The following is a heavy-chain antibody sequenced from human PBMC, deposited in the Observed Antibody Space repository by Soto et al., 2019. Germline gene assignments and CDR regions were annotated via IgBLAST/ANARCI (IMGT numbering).Heavy chain of an antibody. CDR1: GYTFTSYG. V-gene: IGHV1-18*01. CDR3: ARDWHYSGYDYVHSGFDL. D-gene: IGHD5-12*01. CDR2: ISAYNGNT. Sequence: QVQLVQSGAEVKKPGASVKVSCKASGYTFTSYGISWVLQAPGQGLEWMGWISAYNGNTNYAQKLQGRVTMTTDTSTSTAYRELRSLRSDDTAVYYCARDWHYSGYDYVHSGFDLWGRGTLVTVSS. J-gene: IGHJ2*01.